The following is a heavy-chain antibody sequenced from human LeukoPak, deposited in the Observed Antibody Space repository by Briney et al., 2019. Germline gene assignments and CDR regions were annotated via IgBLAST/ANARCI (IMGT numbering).Heavy chain of an antibody. CDR3: TRDYGDLQYFQH. CDR1: GFTFSSYA. CDR2: ISGSGGST. V-gene: IGHV3-23*01. J-gene: IGHJ1*01. Sequence: GGSLRLSCAASGFTFSSYAMSWVRQAPGKGLEWVSAISGSGGSTYYADSVKGRFTISRDNSKNTLYLQMNSLKTEDTAVYYCTRDYGDLQYFQHWGQGTLVTVSS. D-gene: IGHD4-17*01.